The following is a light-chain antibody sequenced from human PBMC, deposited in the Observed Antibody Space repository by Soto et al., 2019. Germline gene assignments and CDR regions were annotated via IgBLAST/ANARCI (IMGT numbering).Light chain of an antibody. CDR1: QSISRN. CDR3: QQSYTTASIT. Sequence: DIQMTQSPSSLSASVGDRVTITCRASQSISRNLNWYQHKPGKAPKLLIYAASSLQNGVPSRFSGGGSGTEFTISISSLQPADFGTCYCQQSYTTASITFGQGTRLEIK. V-gene: IGKV1-39*01. CDR2: AAS. J-gene: IGKJ5*01.